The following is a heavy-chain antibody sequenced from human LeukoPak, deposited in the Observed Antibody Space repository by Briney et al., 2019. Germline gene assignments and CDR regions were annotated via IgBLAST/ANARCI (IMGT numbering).Heavy chain of an antibody. Sequence: SCKASGYTFTSYAMYWVRQAPGKGLEWVAVTSYDGSNKYYADSVKGRFTISRDNSKHTLYLQMNSLRAEDTAVYYCARDGGKAQGLSFSYGLDVWGQGTTVIVSS. CDR1: GYTFTSYA. CDR2: TSYDGSNK. V-gene: IGHV3-30-3*01. D-gene: IGHD3-16*01. J-gene: IGHJ6*02. CDR3: ARDGGKAQGLSFSYGLDV.